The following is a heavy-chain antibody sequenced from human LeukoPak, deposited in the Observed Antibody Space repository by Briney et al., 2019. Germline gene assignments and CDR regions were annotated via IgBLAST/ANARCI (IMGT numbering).Heavy chain of an antibody. J-gene: IGHJ4*02. Sequence: GGSLRLSCAASGFTFNNFAMSWVRQAPGKGLEWVSAISGSGGSTYYADSVKGRFTISRDNSKNTLYLQMNSLRAEDTAVYYCAKNVKSSGWYSDYWGQGTLVTGSS. V-gene: IGHV3-23*01. D-gene: IGHD6-19*01. CDR3: AKNVKSSGWYSDY. CDR1: GFTFNNFA. CDR2: ISGSGGST.